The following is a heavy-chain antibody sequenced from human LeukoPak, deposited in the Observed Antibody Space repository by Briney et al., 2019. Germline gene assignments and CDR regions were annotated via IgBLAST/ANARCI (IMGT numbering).Heavy chain of an antibody. J-gene: IGHJ5*02. Sequence: SETLSLTCAVYGGSFSGYYWSWIRQPPGKGLEWIGEINHSGSTNYNPSLKSRVTISVDTSKNQFSLKLSSVTAADTAVYYCARAPYCSSTSCYRGKTFDPWGQGTLVTVSS. CDR1: GGSFSGYY. D-gene: IGHD2-2*01. V-gene: IGHV4-34*01. CDR3: ARAPYCSSTSCYRGKTFDP. CDR2: INHSGST.